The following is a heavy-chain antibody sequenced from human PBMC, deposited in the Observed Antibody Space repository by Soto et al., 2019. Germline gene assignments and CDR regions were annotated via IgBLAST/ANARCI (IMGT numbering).Heavy chain of an antibody. CDR3: ATHYYDSSGYYPIDY. J-gene: IGHJ4*02. CDR2: FDPEDGET. Sequence: ASVKVSCKVPGYTLTELSMHWVRQAPGKGLEWMGGFDPEDGETIYAQKFQGRVTMTEDTSTDTAYMELSSLRSEDTAVYYCATHYYDSSGYYPIDYWGQGTLVTVSS. D-gene: IGHD3-22*01. V-gene: IGHV1-24*01. CDR1: GYTLTELS.